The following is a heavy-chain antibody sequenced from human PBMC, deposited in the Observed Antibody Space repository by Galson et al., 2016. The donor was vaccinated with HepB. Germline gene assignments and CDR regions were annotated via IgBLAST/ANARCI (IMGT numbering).Heavy chain of an antibody. CDR1: GFTFSGYW. Sequence: SLRLSCAASGFTFSGYWMHWVRQAPGKGLVGVSRTNGDETTTTYADSVRGRFSISRDNAKNTLYLQMNSLRADDTAVYFCVRGMYYGNQGDYCGQGTLVTVSS. D-gene: IGHD3-16*01. J-gene: IGHJ4*02. CDR2: TNGDETTT. V-gene: IGHV3-74*01. CDR3: VRGMYYGNQGDY.